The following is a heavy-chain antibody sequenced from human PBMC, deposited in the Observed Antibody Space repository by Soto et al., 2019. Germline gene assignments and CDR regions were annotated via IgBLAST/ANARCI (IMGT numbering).Heavy chain of an antibody. CDR1: GFTFSSYG. V-gene: IGHV3-33*01. Sequence: PGGSLRLSCAASGFTFSSYGVHWVRQAPGKGLEWVAVIWYDGSNKYYADSVKGRFTISRDNSKNTLYLQMNSLRAEDTAVYYCARGISGGLGAFDIWGQGTMVTVSS. CDR3: ARGISGGLGAFDI. J-gene: IGHJ3*02. D-gene: IGHD1-26*01. CDR2: IWYDGSNK.